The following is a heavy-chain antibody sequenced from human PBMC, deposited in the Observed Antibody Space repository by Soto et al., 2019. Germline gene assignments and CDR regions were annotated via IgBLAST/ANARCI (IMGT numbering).Heavy chain of an antibody. CDR3: ARLGIAVAGVDY. J-gene: IGHJ4*02. D-gene: IGHD6-19*01. CDR2: ISYDGSNK. CDR1: GFTFSSYA. Sequence: LRLSCAASGFTFSSYAMHWVRQAPGKGLEWVAVISYDGSNKYYADSVKGRFTISRDNSKNTLYLQMNSLRAEDTAVYYCARLGIAVAGVDYWGQGTLVTVSS. V-gene: IGHV3-30-3*01.